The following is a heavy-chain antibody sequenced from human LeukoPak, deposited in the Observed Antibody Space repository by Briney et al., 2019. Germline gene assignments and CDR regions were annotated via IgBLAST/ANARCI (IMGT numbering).Heavy chain of an antibody. V-gene: IGHV3-23*01. CDR2: ISGSGRST. Sequence: GGSLRLSCAASGFPFSSYAMNWVRQAPGKGLEWVSAISGSGRSTYYADSVRGRFAISRDNSKNTLYLQMNSLRAEDTAVYYCAKDGCSSGCSVDYWGQGTLVTVSS. D-gene: IGHD6-19*01. J-gene: IGHJ4*02. CDR3: AKDGCSSGCSVDY. CDR1: GFPFSSYA.